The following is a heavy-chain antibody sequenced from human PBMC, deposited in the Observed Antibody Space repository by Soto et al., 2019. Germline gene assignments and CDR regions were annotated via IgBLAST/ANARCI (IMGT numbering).Heavy chain of an antibody. D-gene: IGHD4-17*01. V-gene: IGHV3-23*01. J-gene: IGHJ3*02. CDR2: ISGSGGST. Sequence: GGSLRLSCAASGFTFSSYAMSWVRQAPGKGLEWVSAISGSGGSTYYADSVKGRFTISRDNSKNTLYLQMNSLRAEDTAVYYCAKSHLPYGGNSDAFDIWGQGTVVTVSS. CDR1: GFTFSSYA. CDR3: AKSHLPYGGNSDAFDI.